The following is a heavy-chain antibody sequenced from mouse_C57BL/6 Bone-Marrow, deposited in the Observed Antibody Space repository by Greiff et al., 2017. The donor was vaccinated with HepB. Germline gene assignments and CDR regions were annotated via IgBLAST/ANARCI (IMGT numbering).Heavy chain of an antibody. CDR3: AKLLWEMDY. J-gene: IGHJ4*01. V-gene: IGHV14-4*01. Sequence: VQLQQSGAELVRPGASVKLSCTASGFNIKDDYMHWVKQRPEQGLEWIGWIDPENGDTEYASKFQGKATITADTSSNTAYLQLSSLTSEDTAVYYCAKLLWEMDYWGQGTSVTVSA. CDR2: IDPENGDT. D-gene: IGHD2-1*01. CDR1: GFNIKDDY.